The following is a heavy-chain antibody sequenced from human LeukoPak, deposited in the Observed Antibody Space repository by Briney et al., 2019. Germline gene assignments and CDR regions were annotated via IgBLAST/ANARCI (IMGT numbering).Heavy chain of an antibody. V-gene: IGHV4-39*01. J-gene: IGHJ4*02. Sequence: SETLSLTCTVSGGSISSNGFFWGWIRQPPGKGLEWIGSIHYSGRTYYNPSLKSRDTISVDTSKNQFSLKLRSVTAADTAVYYCARLERAAAGPITTYYFDYWGQGTLVTVSS. CDR2: IHYSGRT. D-gene: IGHD6-13*01. CDR3: ARLERAAAGPITTYYFDY. CDR1: GGSISSNGFF.